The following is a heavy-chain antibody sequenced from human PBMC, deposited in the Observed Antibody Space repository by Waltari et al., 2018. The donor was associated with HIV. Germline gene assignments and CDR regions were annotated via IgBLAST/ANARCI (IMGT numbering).Heavy chain of an antibody. CDR2: INPNSGGT. J-gene: IGHJ2*01. D-gene: IGHD6-19*01. CDR3: ARDRLGIAVAGTHWYFDL. Sequence: QVQLVQSGAEVKKPGASVKVSCKASGYTFTGYYMHWVRQAPGQGLEWMGWINPNSGGTNYAQKFQGRVTMTRDTSISTAYMELSRLRSDDTAVYYCARDRLGIAVAGTHWYFDLWGRGTLVTVSS. V-gene: IGHV1-2*02. CDR1: GYTFTGYY.